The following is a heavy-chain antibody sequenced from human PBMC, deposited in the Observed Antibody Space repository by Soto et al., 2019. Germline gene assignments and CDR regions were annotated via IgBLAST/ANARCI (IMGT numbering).Heavy chain of an antibody. CDR2: IYPGDSDT. Sequence: GESLKISCKGSGYSFTSYWIGWVLQIPWKGLEWMGIIYPGDSDTRYSPSFQGQVTISADKSISTAYLQWSSLKASDTAMYYCARHNFNCSSTSGYINYYYYYMDVWGKGTTVNV. V-gene: IGHV5-51*01. J-gene: IGHJ6*03. CDR3: ARHNFNCSSTSGYINYYYYYMDV. CDR1: GYSFTSYW. D-gene: IGHD2-2*02.